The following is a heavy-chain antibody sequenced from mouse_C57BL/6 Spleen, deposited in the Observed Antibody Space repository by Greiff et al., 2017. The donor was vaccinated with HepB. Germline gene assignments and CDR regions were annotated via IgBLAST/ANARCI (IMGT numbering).Heavy chain of an antibody. CDR2: IYPGDGDT. V-gene: IGHV1-82*01. J-gene: IGHJ2*01. Sequence: VQLQESGPELVKPGASVKISCKASGYAFSSSWMNWVKQRPGQGLEWIGRIYPGDGDTNYNGKFKGKATLTADKSSSTAYMQLSSLTSEDSAVYFCARTGSSGYFDYWGQGTTLTVSS. CDR3: ARTGSSGYFDY. CDR1: GYAFSSSW. D-gene: IGHD1-1*01.